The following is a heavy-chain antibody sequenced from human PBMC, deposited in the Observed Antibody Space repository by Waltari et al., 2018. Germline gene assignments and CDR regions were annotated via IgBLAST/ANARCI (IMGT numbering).Heavy chain of an antibody. Sequence: QLQLQGSGPGLVKPAETLSLTCSVSGDYINRSKHYWAWIRQPPGKGLESIGSIFYSGSTYHNPSLKSRVTMSVDTSRKEFYLKLKSVTAADTATYYCARLTVVGATRWFEPWGQGTQVSVSS. J-gene: IGHJ5*02. D-gene: IGHD1-26*01. CDR3: ARLTVVGATRWFEP. CDR2: IFYSGST. V-gene: IGHV4-39*01. CDR1: GDYINRSKHY.